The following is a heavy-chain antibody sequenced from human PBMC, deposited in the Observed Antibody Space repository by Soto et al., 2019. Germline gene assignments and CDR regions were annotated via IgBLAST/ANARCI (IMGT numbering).Heavy chain of an antibody. J-gene: IGHJ5*02. CDR2: IIPIFGTA. CDR3: ARDSVTKVRGVIIPHWFDP. Sequence: SVKVSCKASGGTFRSYAISWVRQAPGQGLEWMGGIIPIFGTANYAQKFQGRVTITADESTSTAYMELSSLRSEDTAVYYCARDSVTKVRGVIIPHWFDPWGQGPLVTVSS. D-gene: IGHD3-10*01. V-gene: IGHV1-69*13. CDR1: GGTFRSYA.